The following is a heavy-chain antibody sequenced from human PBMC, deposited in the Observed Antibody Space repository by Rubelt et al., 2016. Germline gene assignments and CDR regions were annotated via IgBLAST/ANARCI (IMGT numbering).Heavy chain of an antibody. D-gene: IGHD5-18*01. Sequence: QVQLVQSGAEVKKPGASVKVSCKASGYTFTSYAMHWVRQAPGQRLEWMGWIKAGNGNKKYSPKFQCRGTITREPSARTAYMELSSLRSEDTAVYYCARSKDTAMVTDADWYFDLWGRGTLVTVSS. CDR2: IKAGNGNK. CDR3: ARSKDTAMVTDADWYFDL. V-gene: IGHV1-3*01. CDR1: GYTFTSYA. J-gene: IGHJ2*01.